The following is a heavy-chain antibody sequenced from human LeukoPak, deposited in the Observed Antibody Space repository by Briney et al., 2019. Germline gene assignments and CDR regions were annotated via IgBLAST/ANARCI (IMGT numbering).Heavy chain of an antibody. CDR1: GGSISSYY. J-gene: IGHJ3*02. V-gene: IGHV4-4*07. Sequence: SETLSLTCTVSGGSISSYYWSWIRQPAGKGLEWIGRIYTSGSTNYNPSLKSRVTMSVDTSKNQFSLKLSSVTAADTAVYYCAKYRGYSSSLGAFDIWGQGTMVTASS. CDR3: AKYRGYSSSLGAFDI. CDR2: IYTSGST. D-gene: IGHD6-13*01.